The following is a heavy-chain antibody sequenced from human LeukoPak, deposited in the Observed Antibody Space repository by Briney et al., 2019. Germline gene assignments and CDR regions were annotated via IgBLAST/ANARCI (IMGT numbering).Heavy chain of an antibody. J-gene: IGHJ4*02. V-gene: IGHV1-2*02. CDR2: INPNSGGT. CDR3: AREGEEDDYVWGSYRYTEPHFDY. CDR1: GYTFTGYY. Sequence: ASVKVSCKASGYTFTGYYMHRVRQAPGQGLEWMGWINPNSGGTNYAQKFQGRVTMTRDTSISTAYMELSRLRSDDTAVYYCAREGEEDDYVWGSYRYTEPHFDYWGQGTLVTVSS. D-gene: IGHD3-16*02.